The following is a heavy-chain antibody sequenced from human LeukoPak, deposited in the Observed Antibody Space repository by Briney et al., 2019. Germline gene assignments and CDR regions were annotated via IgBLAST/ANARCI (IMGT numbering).Heavy chain of an antibody. CDR1: GFTFSSYW. J-gene: IGHJ4*02. CDR3: ARDPDY. Sequence: GGSLRLSCAASGFTFSSYWMNWARQAPGKGLEWVASINHNGNVNYYVDSVKGRFTISRDNAKNSLYLQMNSLRAEDTAVYYCARDPDYWGQGTLVIVSS. CDR2: INHNGNVN. V-gene: IGHV3-7*01.